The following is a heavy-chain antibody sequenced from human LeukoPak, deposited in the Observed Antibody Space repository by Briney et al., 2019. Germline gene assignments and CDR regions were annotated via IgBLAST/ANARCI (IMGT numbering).Heavy chain of an antibody. J-gene: IGHJ6*03. CDR1: GGSISSSNW. CDR2: IHYSGST. Sequence: SETLSLTCAVSGGSISSSNWWSWVRQPPGKGLEYIGYIHYSGSTNYSPSLKSRVTISVDTSKNQFSLKLTSVTAADTAVYYCARDRGFTMLSYMDVWGKGTTVTISS. D-gene: IGHD3-10*02. V-gene: IGHV4-4*02. CDR3: ARDRGFTMLSYMDV.